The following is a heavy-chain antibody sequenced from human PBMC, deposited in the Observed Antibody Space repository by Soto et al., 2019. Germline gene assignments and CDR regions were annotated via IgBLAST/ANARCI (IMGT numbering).Heavy chain of an antibody. Sequence: PGGSLRLSCAASGFTFSSYGMHWVRQAPGKGLEWVAVISYDGSNKYYADSVKGRFTISRDNSKNTLYLQMNSLRAEDTAVYYCAKEERTTIFGVALSSNFDYWGQGTLVTVSS. D-gene: IGHD3-3*01. V-gene: IGHV3-30*18. J-gene: IGHJ4*02. CDR3: AKEERTTIFGVALSSNFDY. CDR2: ISYDGSNK. CDR1: GFTFSSYG.